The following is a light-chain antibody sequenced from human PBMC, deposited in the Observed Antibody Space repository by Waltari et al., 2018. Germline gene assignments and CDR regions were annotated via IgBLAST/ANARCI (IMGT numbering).Light chain of an antibody. Sequence: ITCRASQGISTYLNWYQQKPGKAPKRLIYAASSLESGVPSRFSGSGSGTDFTLTISSLQPEVFATYYCLQYNSHPRTFGQGTKVEIK. J-gene: IGKJ1*01. CDR1: QGISTY. CDR3: LQYNSHPRT. V-gene: IGKV1-13*02. CDR2: AAS.